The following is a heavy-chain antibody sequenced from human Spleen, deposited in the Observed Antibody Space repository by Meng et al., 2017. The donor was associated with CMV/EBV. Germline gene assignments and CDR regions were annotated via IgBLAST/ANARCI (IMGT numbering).Heavy chain of an antibody. Sequence: SETLSLTCTVSGGSISSSSYYWGWIRQPPGKGLEWIGNMYYSGGTPYNPTLKSRVTISLDTPKNQFSLKMSSVTAADTAVYYCARDQRGMVGAIWGQGTLVTVSS. CDR1: GGSISSSSYY. J-gene: IGHJ4*02. V-gene: IGHV4-39*07. CDR3: ARDQRGMVGAI. CDR2: MYYSGGT. D-gene: IGHD1-26*01.